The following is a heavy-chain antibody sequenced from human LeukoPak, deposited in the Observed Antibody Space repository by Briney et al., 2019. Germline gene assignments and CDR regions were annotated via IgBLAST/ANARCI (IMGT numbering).Heavy chain of an antibody. CDR1: GGSISSGGHY. V-gene: IGHV4-31*03. Sequence: PSETLSLTCTVSGGSISSGGHYWSWIRQHPGKGLEWIGYIYYSGSTYYNPSLKSRVTISVDTSKNQFSLKLSSVTAADTAVYYCASYAAARDYWYFDLWGRGTLVTVSS. CDR3: ASYAAARDYWYFDL. J-gene: IGHJ2*01. CDR2: IYYSGST. D-gene: IGHD2-2*01.